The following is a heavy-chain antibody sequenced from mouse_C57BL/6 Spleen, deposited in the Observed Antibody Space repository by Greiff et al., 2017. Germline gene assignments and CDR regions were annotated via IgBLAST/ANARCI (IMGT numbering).Heavy chain of an antibody. CDR3: ARGTDRVRYDCPWYLDV. CDR1: GYTFPSYW. CDR2: INPSSGYT. Sequence: VQLQQSGAELAKPGASVKLSCKASGYTFPSYWMHWVKQRPGPGLAWIGYINPSSGYTKYNQKFKDKATLTADKSSSTASMQLSDQTEEDTAVYYSARGTDRVRYDCPWYLDVWGKGTTVTVSS. J-gene: IGHJ1*03. D-gene: IGHD2-4*01. V-gene: IGHV1-7*01.